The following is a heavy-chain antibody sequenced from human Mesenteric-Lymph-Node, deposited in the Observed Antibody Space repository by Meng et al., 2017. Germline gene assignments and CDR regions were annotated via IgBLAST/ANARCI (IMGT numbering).Heavy chain of an antibody. CDR2: FYTTGLT. CDR1: GASVTTDNYY. V-gene: IGHV4-61*01. D-gene: IGHD1-26*01. Sequence: QMHLQGSGPGLLRPSETLSLTCTVSGASVTTDNYYWSWIRQPPGKRLEWIGYFYTTGLTNYNPSLKSRVSISVDTFNNQFSLKLNSVTAADTAVYYCAVWSGSYYPNWGQGTLVTVSS. J-gene: IGHJ4*02. CDR3: AVWSGSYYPN.